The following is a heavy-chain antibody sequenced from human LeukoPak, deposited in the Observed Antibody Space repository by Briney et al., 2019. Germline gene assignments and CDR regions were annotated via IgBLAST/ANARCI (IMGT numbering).Heavy chain of an antibody. D-gene: IGHD3-9*01. CDR1: GVTFRSYG. CDR2: IMPIFGTT. V-gene: IGHV1-69*06. Sequence: GASVKVSCKASGVTFRSYGISWVRQAPGQGLEWMGGIMPIFGTTIYAQKFQGRVTMTEDTSTDTAYMELSSLRSEDTAVYYCATERGELRYFDWLPFDYWGQGTLVTVSS. CDR3: ATERGELRYFDWLPFDY. J-gene: IGHJ4*02.